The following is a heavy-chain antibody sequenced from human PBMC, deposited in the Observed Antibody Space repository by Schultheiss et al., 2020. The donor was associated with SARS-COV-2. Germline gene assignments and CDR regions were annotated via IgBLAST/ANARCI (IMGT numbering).Heavy chain of an antibody. CDR3: AIPDPYALVKFDY. CDR1: GFTFSSYW. CDR2: ISSSSSYI. J-gene: IGHJ4*02. V-gene: IGHV3-21*05. D-gene: IGHD1-14*01. Sequence: GGSLRLSCAASGFTFSSYWMHWVRQAPGKGLEWVSYISSSSSYIYYADSVKGRFTISRDNAKNSLYLQMNSLRAEDTAVYYCAIPDPYALVKFDYWGQGTLVTVSS.